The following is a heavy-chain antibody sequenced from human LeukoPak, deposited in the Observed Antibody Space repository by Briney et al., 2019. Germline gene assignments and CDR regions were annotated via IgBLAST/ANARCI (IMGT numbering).Heavy chain of an antibody. CDR2: IKSDGSST. CDR3: VRDGPLVSGVALDI. CDR1: GFTFSSYW. J-gene: IGHJ3*02. V-gene: IGHV3-74*01. Sequence: GGSLRLSCAASGFTFSSYWMHWVRHAPGKGLVWVSRIKSDGSSTTYADSVKGRFTISRDNAKNTLYLQMNTLRAEDTAVYYCVRDGPLVSGVALDIWGQGTLVTVSP. D-gene: IGHD2-15*01.